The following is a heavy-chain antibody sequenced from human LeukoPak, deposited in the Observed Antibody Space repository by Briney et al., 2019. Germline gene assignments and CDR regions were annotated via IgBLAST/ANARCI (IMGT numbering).Heavy chain of an antibody. D-gene: IGHD2-15*01. CDR1: GGSFSGYY. CDR3: ARGPRIVEVVAATLPHAFDI. CDR2: INHSGST. Sequence: SETLSLTCAVYGGSFSGYYWSWIRQPPGKGLEWIGEINHSGSTNYNPSLKSRVTISVDTSKNQFSLKLSSVTAADTAVYYCARGPRIVEVVAATLPHAFDIWGQGTMVIVSS. J-gene: IGHJ3*02. V-gene: IGHV4-34*01.